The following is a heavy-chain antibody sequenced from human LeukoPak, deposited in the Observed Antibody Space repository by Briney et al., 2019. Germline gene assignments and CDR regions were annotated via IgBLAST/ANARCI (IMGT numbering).Heavy chain of an antibody. CDR1: GFTFSRYW. CDR2: IRYDGSNK. CDR3: ARNYYYGSNPDY. V-gene: IGHV3-30*02. Sequence: GGSLRLSCAASGFTFSRYWMSWVRQAPGKGLEWVAFIRYDGSNKYYADSVKGRFTISRDNSKNTLYLQMNSLRAEDTAVYYCARNYYYGSNPDYWGQGTLVTVSS. J-gene: IGHJ4*02. D-gene: IGHD3-10*01.